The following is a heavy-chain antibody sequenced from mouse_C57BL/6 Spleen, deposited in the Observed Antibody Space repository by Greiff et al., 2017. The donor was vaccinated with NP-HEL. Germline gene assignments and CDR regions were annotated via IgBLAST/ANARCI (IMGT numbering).Heavy chain of an antibody. CDR2: IDPSDSET. CDR3: ARSGSSGFWFAY. V-gene: IGHV1-52*01. CDR1: GYTFTSYW. J-gene: IGHJ3*01. D-gene: IGHD3-2*02. Sequence: VQLQQPWAELVRPGSSVKLSCKASGYTFTSYWMHWVKQRPIQGLEWIGNIDPSDSETHYNQKFKDKATLTVDKSSSTAYMQLSSLTSEDSAVYFCARSGSSGFWFAYWGQGTLVTVSA.